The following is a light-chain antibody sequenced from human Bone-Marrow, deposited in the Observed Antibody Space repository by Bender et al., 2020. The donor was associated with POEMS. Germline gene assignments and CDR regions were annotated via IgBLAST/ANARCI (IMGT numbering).Light chain of an antibody. CDR1: DLRDKY. CDR2: QDR. CDR3: QTWDTSTSVV. Sequence: SYELTQPPSLSVSPGQTATISCSGRDLRDKYVAWYQQRPGQSPVLVIYQDRQRPSGIPERFSGSNSDNTATLTITGTQAVDEADYYCQTWDTSTSVVFGGGTKLTIL. J-gene: IGLJ2*01. V-gene: IGLV3-1*01.